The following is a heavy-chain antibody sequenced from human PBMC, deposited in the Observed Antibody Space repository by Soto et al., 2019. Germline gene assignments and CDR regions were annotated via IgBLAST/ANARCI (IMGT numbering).Heavy chain of an antibody. CDR3: AVVPAAIYYYYGMDV. CDR1: GFTFSSYW. V-gene: IGHV3-7*03. D-gene: IGHD2-2*01. J-gene: IGHJ6*02. Sequence: GGSLRHSCAASGFTFSSYWMSWVRQAPGKGLEWVANIKQDGSEKYYVDSVKGRFTISRDNAKNSLYLQMNSLRAEDTAVYYCAVVPAAIYYYYGMDVWGQGTTVTVSS. CDR2: IKQDGSEK.